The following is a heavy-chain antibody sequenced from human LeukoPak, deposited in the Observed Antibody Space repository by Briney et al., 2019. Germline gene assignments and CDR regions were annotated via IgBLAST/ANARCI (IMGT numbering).Heavy chain of an antibody. J-gene: IGHJ4*02. V-gene: IGHV3-21*01. Sequence: MSGGSLRLSCAASGFTFSSYWMSWVRQAPGKGLEWVSSISSSSSYIYYADSVKGRFTISRDNAKNSLYLQMNSLRAEDTAVYYCARVFEGTDYYDSGNDYWGQGTLVTVSS. CDR3: ARVFEGTDYYDSGNDY. D-gene: IGHD3-22*01. CDR1: GFTFSSYW. CDR2: ISSSSSYI.